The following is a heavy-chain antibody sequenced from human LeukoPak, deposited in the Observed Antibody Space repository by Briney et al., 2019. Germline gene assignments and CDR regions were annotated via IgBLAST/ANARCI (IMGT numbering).Heavy chain of an antibody. J-gene: IGHJ4*02. CDR1: GFTFSGYW. D-gene: IGHD3-16*01. V-gene: IGHV3-7*04. CDR3: ARGGRGSYL. Sequence: GGSLRLSCAASGFTFSGYWMSWVRQAPGKGLEWVANIKQDGSEKYYVDSVKARFTISRANAKNSLYLQMNSLRDEDTAVYSCARGGRGSYLWGQGTLVTVSS. CDR2: IKQDGSEK.